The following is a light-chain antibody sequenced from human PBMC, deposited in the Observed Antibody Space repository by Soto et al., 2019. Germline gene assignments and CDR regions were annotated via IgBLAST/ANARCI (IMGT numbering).Light chain of an antibody. V-gene: IGLV2-8*01. CDR2: EIN. J-gene: IGLJ1*01. CDR3: SSFAGSNNFPYV. Sequence: QSVLTQPPSASGSRGQSVTISCTGTSSDVGGYDYVSWYQQHPGKAPKLMIYEINKRPSGVPDRFSGSKSGNTASLTVSGLQAEDEADYYCSSFAGSNNFPYVFGTGTKVTVL. CDR1: SSDVGGYDY.